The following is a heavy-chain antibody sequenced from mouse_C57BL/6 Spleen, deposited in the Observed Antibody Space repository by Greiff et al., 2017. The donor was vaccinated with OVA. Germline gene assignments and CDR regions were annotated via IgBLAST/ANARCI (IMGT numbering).Heavy chain of an antibody. V-gene: IGHV1-22*01. CDR3: AINYYGSSPWFAY. CDR2: INPNNGGT. CDR1: GYTFTDYN. Sequence: VQLKQSGPELVKPGASVKMSCKASGYTFTDYNMHWVKQSHGKSLEWIGYINPNNGGTSYNQKFKGKATLTVNKSSSTAYMELRSLTSEDSAVYYCAINYYGSSPWFAYWGQGTLVTVSA. D-gene: IGHD1-1*01. J-gene: IGHJ3*01.